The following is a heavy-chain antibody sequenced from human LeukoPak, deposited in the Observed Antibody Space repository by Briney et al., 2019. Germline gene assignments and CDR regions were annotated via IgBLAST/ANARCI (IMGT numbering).Heavy chain of an antibody. CDR2: ISAYNGNT. J-gene: IGHJ5*02. CDR1: GYTFTSYG. CDR3: AREIEYNWFDP. Sequence: ASGKVSCKASGYTFTSYGISWGRQAPGQGLEWMGWISAYNGNTNYAQKLQGRVTMTTDTSTSTAYMELRSLRSDDTAVYYCAREIEYNWFDPWGQGTLVTVSS. V-gene: IGHV1-18*01.